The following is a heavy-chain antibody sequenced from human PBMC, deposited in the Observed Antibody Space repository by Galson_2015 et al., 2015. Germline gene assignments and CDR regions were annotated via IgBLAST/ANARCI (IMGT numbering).Heavy chain of an antibody. CDR3: AREYYYDSRRTVYFDL. Sequence: SLRLSCAASGFTVSSNYMSWVRQAPGKGLEWVSVIYSGGSTYYADSVKGRFTISRDNSKNTLYLQMDSLRAEDTAVYYCAREYYYDSRRTVYFDLWGRGTLVTVSS. V-gene: IGHV3-53*01. D-gene: IGHD3-22*01. CDR2: IYSGGST. J-gene: IGHJ2*01. CDR1: GFTVSSNY.